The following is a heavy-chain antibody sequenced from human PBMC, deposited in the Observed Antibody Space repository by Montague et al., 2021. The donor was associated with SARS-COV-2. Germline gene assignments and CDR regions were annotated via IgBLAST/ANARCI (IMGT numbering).Heavy chain of an antibody. CDR2: IYVSGTT. J-gene: IGHJ4*02. V-gene: IGHV4-30-2*01. CDR3: ARGLLLSV. CDR1: GGSISTVGNS. D-gene: IGHD2-21*01. Sequence: TLSLTCTVSGGSISTVGNSWSWIRQPPGRGLELIGYIYVSGTTYYSPSFRSRVTIAVDRSKNQFSLRLESVTAADTALYYCARGLLLSVWGQGTLVTVSS.